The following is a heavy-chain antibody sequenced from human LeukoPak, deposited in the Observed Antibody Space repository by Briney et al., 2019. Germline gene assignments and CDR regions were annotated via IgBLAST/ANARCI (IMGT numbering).Heavy chain of an antibody. D-gene: IGHD6-13*01. J-gene: IGHJ5*02. Sequence: PGGSLRLSCAASGFTFSSYAMSWVPQAPGKGLEWVSAISGSGGSTYYADSVKGRFTISRDNSKNTLYLQMNSLRAEDTAVYYCAKAQISSSPPGWFDPWGQGTLVTVSS. V-gene: IGHV3-23*01. CDR1: GFTFSSYA. CDR2: ISGSGGST. CDR3: AKAQISSSPPGWFDP.